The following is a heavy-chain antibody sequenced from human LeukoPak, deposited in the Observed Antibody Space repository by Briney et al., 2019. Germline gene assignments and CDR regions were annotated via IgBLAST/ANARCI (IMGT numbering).Heavy chain of an antibody. CDR2: IRSKSYGGTT. V-gene: IGHV3-49*04. CDR3: TRVSVVTSYYYYYMDA. J-gene: IGHJ6*03. Sequence: GGSLRLSCTASGFTFGDYAMSWVRQAPGKGLEWVGFIRSKSYGGTTEYAASVKGRFTISRDDSKSIAYLQMNSLKTEDTAVYYCTRVSVVTSYYYYYMDAWGKGTTVTVSS. CDR1: GFTFGDYA. D-gene: IGHD3-22*01.